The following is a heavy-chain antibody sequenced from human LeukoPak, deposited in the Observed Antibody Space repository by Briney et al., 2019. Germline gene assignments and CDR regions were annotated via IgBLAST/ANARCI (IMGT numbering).Heavy chain of an antibody. V-gene: IGHV4-59*01. CDR3: ARFRHDYGDSYFDY. CDR1: GGSISRYY. CDR2: FYYSGST. J-gene: IGHJ4*02. Sequence: SETLSLTCTVSGGSISRYYWSWIRQPPGKGLEWIGYFYYSGSTNYNPSLKSRVTMSVDTSKNQFSLKLSSVTAADTAVYYCARFRHDYGDSYFDYRGQGTLVTVSS. D-gene: IGHD4-17*01.